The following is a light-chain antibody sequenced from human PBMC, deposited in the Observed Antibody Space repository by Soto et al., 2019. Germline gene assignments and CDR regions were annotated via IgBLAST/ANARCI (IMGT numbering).Light chain of an antibody. CDR1: SSDIGAYNY. CDR2: EVS. CDR3: CSYAGSNTPYV. Sequence: QSVLAQPASVSGSPGQSITISCTGTSSDIGAYNYVSWYQQYPGKAPKLMISEVSHRPSGVSDRFSGSKSGNTASLTISGLQAGDEADYYCCSYAGSNTPYVFGTGTKVTVL. J-gene: IGLJ1*01. V-gene: IGLV2-14*01.